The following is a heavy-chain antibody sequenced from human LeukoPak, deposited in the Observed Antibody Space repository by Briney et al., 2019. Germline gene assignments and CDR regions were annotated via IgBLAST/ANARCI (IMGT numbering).Heavy chain of an antibody. Sequence: PGGSLILSCAASGFSFTSFWMHWVRQAPGKGLVWVSRINPDGSYTDYADSVQGRFTISRDNTKNTLYLQMNSLRADDTSLYFCAKNLRGARDFWGQGTLVTVSS. CDR1: GFSFTSFW. CDR2: INPDGSYT. J-gene: IGHJ4*02. V-gene: IGHV3-74*01. D-gene: IGHD1-26*01. CDR3: AKNLRGARDF.